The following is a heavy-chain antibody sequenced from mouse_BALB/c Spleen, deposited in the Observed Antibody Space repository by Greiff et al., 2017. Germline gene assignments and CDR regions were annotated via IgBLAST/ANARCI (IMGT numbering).Heavy chain of an antibody. CDR1: GFNIKDTY. V-gene: IGHV14-3*02. CDR2: IDPANGNT. CDR3: ARRDGYYVAWFAY. J-gene: IGHJ3*01. Sequence: VQLQQSGAELVKPGASVKLSCTASGFNIKDTYMHWVKQRPEQGLEWIGRIDPANGNTKYDPKFQGKATITADTSSNTAYLQLSSLTSEDTAVYYCARRDGYYVAWFAYWGQGTLVTVSA. D-gene: IGHD2-3*01.